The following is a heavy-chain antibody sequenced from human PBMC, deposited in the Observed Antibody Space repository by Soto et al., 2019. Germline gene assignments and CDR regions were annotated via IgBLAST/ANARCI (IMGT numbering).Heavy chain of an antibody. CDR1: GFSFSTYG. CDR3: ARDPSEYNWFDP. Sequence: GGSLRLSCAASGFSFSTYGMHWVRQAPGKGLEWVSYISSSSSTIYYADSVKGRFTISRDNAKNSLYLQMNSLRDGDTAVYYCARDPSEYNWFDPWGQGTLVTVSS. CDR2: ISSSSSTI. V-gene: IGHV3-48*02. J-gene: IGHJ5*02.